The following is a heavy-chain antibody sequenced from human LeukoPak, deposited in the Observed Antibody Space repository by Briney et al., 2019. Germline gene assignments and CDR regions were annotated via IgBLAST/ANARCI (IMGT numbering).Heavy chain of an antibody. D-gene: IGHD2-8*01. Sequence: PSETLSLTCAVYGGSFSGYYWSWIRQPPGKGLEWIGEINHSGSTNYNPSLKSRVTISVDTSKNQFSLKLSSVTAADPAVYYCARGRTPKYCTNGVCSRNYYYYMDVWGKGTTVTVSS. CDR2: INHSGST. CDR3: ARGRTPKYCTNGVCSRNYYYYMDV. V-gene: IGHV4-34*01. J-gene: IGHJ6*03. CDR1: GGSFSGYY.